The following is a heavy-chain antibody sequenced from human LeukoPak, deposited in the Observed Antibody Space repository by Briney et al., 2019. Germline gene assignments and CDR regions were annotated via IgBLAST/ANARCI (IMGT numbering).Heavy chain of an antibody. CDR3: ARDMQSWFGELLY. D-gene: IGHD3-10*01. CDR1: GGSISSYY. Sequence: SETLSLTCTVSGGSISSYYWSWIRQPPGKGLEWIGYIYYSGSTNYNPSLKSRVTISVDTSKNQFSLKLSSVTAVDTAVYYCARDMQSWFGELLYWGQGTLVTVSS. J-gene: IGHJ4*02. CDR2: IYYSGST. V-gene: IGHV4-59*01.